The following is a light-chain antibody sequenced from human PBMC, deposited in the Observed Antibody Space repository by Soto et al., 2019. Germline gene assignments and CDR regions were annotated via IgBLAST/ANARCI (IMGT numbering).Light chain of an antibody. CDR3: QERSDWPPLT. J-gene: IGKJ4*01. Sequence: EIVLTQSPGTLSLSPGERATLSCRASQSVSRDLAWYQQKHGQAPRLLIYDASKRATGIPDRFSGSGSGTDVTLTISSLEPEDFAVYYCQERSDWPPLTFGGGTKVEVE. V-gene: IGKV3-11*01. CDR2: DAS. CDR1: QSVSRD.